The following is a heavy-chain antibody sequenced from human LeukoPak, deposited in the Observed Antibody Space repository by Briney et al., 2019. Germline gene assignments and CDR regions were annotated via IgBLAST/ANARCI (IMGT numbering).Heavy chain of an antibody. CDR3: ARDASEGYCSGGSCYYYYYYMDV. Sequence: SSVKVSCKASGGTFTSYAISWGRQAPGQGLEWMGGIIPIFGTANYAQKFQGRVTITADESTSTAYMELSSLRSEDTAVYYCARDASEGYCSGGSCYYYYYYMDVWGKGTTVTVSS. D-gene: IGHD2-15*01. CDR1: GGTFTSYA. V-gene: IGHV1-69*01. J-gene: IGHJ6*03. CDR2: IIPIFGTA.